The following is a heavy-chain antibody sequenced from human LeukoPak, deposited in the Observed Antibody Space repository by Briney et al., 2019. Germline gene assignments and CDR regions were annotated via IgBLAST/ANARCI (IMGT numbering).Heavy chain of an antibody. Sequence: SETLSLTCTVSGGSISSSSYYWGWIRQPPGKGLEWIGSIYYSGSTYYNPSLKSRVTISVDTSKNQISLKLSSVIAADTAVYYCARHAKCTGDCYSEGSFDYWGQGTLVTVSS. J-gene: IGHJ4*02. V-gene: IGHV4-39*07. CDR1: GGSISSSSYY. CDR2: IYYSGST. D-gene: IGHD2-21*02. CDR3: ARHAKCTGDCYSEGSFDY.